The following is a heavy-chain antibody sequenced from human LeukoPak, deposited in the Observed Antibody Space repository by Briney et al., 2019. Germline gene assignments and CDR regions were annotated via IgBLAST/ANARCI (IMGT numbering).Heavy chain of an antibody. CDR1: GFTFSTYG. J-gene: IGHJ4*02. Sequence: PGGSLRLSCAASGFTFSTYGMHWVRQAPGKGLEWVAFIRYDGSNKYYADSVKGRFTISRDNSKSTLYLQMNSLRAEDTAVYSCARYHCSSTSCYSEVSFXXWGQXXLVT. D-gene: IGHD2-2*01. CDR2: IRYDGSNK. CDR3: ARYHCSSTSCYSEVSFXX. V-gene: IGHV3-30*02.